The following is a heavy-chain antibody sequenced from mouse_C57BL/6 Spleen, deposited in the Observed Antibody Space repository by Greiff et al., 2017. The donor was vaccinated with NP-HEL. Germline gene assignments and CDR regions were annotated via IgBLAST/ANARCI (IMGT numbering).Heavy chain of an antibody. CDR1: GFTFSSYT. CDR2: ISGGGGNT. V-gene: IGHV5-9*01. CDR3: ARQGFITTVVGNFDV. D-gene: IGHD1-1*01. Sequence: EVKLVESGGGLVKPGGSLKLSCAASGFTFSSYTMSWVRQTPEKRLEWVATISGGGGNTYYPDSVKGRFTISRDNAKNTLYLQMSSLRSEDTALYYCARQGFITTVVGNFDVWGTGTTVTVSS. J-gene: IGHJ1*03.